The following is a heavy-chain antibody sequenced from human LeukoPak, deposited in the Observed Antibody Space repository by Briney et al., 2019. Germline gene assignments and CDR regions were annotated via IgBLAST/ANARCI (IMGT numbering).Heavy chain of an antibody. CDR3: AKIRDSSYYYYGMDV. V-gene: IGHV1-18*01. CDR1: GYTFTSYG. CDR2: ISAYNGNT. Sequence: ASVKVSCKASGYTFTSYGISWVRQAPGQGLEWMGWISAYNGNTNYAQKLQGRVTMTTDTSTSTAYMELRSLRAEDTAVYYCAKIRDSSYYYYGMDVWGQGTTVTVSS. D-gene: IGHD3-22*01. J-gene: IGHJ6*02.